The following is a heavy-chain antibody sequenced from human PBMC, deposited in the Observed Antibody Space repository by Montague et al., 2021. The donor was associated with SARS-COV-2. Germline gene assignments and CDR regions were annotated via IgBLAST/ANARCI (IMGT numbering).Heavy chain of an antibody. J-gene: IGHJ6*02. CDR3: ARGVDWLSHYYYYGMDV. CDR1: GGSISSGGYY. V-gene: IGHV4-31*03. CDR2: IYYSGST. Sequence: TLSLTCTVSGGSISSGGYYWSWIRQHPGKGLEWIGYIYYSGSTYYNPSLKSRVTISVDTSKNQFSLKLSSVTAVDTAVYYCARGVDWLSHYYYYGMDVWGQGTTVTVSS. D-gene: IGHD3-9*01.